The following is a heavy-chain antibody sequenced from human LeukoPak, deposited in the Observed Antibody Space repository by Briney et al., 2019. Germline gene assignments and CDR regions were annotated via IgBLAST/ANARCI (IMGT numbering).Heavy chain of an antibody. CDR1: GFSFSSHW. J-gene: IGHJ4*02. Sequence: GGSLRLSCAASGFSFSSHWVHWVRQAPGKGLVWVSRISDDGSYTSNVDSVKGRFTISRDNVNNMLYLHMNSLRAEDTAVYYCASFGISWRSSYWGQGTPVTVSS. CDR3: ASFGISWRSSY. V-gene: IGHV3-74*01. D-gene: IGHD2-21*01. CDR2: ISDDGSYT.